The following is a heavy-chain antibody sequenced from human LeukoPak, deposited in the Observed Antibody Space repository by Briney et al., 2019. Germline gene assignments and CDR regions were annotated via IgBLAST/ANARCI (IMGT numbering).Heavy chain of an antibody. CDR1: GYSISSGYY. CDR3: ARDSSGGDAFDI. CDR2: IYHSGST. J-gene: IGHJ3*02. D-gene: IGHD3-22*01. V-gene: IGHV4-38-2*02. Sequence: SETLSLTCTVSGYSISSGYYWGWIRQPPGKGLEWIGNIYHSGSTYYNPSLKSRVTISVDTSKNEFSLKLSSVTAADTAVYYCARDSSGGDAFDIWGQGTMVTVSS.